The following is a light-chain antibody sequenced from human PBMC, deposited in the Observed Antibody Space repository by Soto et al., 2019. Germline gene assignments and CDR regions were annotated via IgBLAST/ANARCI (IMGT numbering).Light chain of an antibody. CDR1: QTISSW. J-gene: IGKJ3*01. CDR2: KAS. Sequence: DIQMTQSPSTLSASVGDRVTITCRASQTISSWLAWYQQKPGKAPKLLIYKASTLKSGVPSRFSGSGSGTEFTLTISSLQPDDFAVYYCQQRSNWPRTFGPGTKVDIK. V-gene: IGKV1-5*03. CDR3: QQRSNWPRT.